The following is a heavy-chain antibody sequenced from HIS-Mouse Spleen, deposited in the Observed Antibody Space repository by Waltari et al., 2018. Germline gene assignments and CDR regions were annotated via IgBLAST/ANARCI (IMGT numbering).Heavy chain of an antibody. D-gene: IGHD4-17*01. Sequence: EVQLVESGGGLVQPGGSLRLSCAASGFSFSSDWRSWVRQAPGKGLEWVANIKQDGSEKYYVDSVKGRFTISRDNAKNSLYLQMNSLRAEDTAVYYCARRLAPDYWGQGTLVTVSS. CDR3: ARRLAPDY. V-gene: IGHV3-7*01. CDR1: GFSFSSDW. J-gene: IGHJ4*02. CDR2: IKQDGSEK.